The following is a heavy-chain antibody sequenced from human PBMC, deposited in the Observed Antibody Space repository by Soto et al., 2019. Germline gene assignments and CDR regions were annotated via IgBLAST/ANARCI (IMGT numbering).Heavy chain of an antibody. CDR3: AHSGGGEHGDSPWV. CDR2: IFWDDDK. CDR1: GFSLTTTGMG. D-gene: IGHD2-21*01. Sequence: ESGPTLVNPTQTLTLTCTFSGFSLTTTGMGVFWIRQPPGEALQWLAFIFWDDDKRYSPSLMRRLTITKDTSRNQVVLTMSDMDPADSATYFCAHSGGGEHGDSPWVWGQGIQVTVSS. V-gene: IGHV2-5*02. J-gene: IGHJ4*02.